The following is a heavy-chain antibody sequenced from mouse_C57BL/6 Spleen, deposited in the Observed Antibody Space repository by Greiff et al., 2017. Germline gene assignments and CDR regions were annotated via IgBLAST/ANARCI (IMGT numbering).Heavy chain of an antibody. CDR3: ARSTYYGSSSDY. J-gene: IGHJ2*01. D-gene: IGHD1-1*01. V-gene: IGHV1-64*01. Sequence: QVHVKQPGAELVKPGASVKLSCKASGYTFTSYWMHWVKQRPGQGLEWIGMIHPNSGSTNYNEKFKSKTTLTVDKSSSTAYMQLSSLTSEDSAVYYCARSTYYGSSSDYWGQGTTLTVSS. CDR1: GYTFTSYW. CDR2: IHPNSGST.